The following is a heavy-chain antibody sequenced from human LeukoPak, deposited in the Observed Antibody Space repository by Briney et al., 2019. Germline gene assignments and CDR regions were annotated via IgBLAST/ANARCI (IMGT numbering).Heavy chain of an antibody. Sequence: GGSLRLSCAASGFTFSSYSMNWVRQAPGKGLEWVSSISSSSSYIYYADSVKGRFTISRDNAKNSLYLQMNSLRAEGTAVYYCARELSAARTIIYYYYYGMDVWGQGTTVTVSS. J-gene: IGHJ6*02. CDR1: GFTFSSYS. CDR3: ARELSAARTIIYYYYYGMDV. D-gene: IGHD6-13*01. CDR2: ISSSSSYI. V-gene: IGHV3-21*01.